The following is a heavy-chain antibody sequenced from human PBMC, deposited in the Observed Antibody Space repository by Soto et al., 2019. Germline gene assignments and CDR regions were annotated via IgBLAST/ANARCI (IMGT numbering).Heavy chain of an antibody. CDR2: IYYSGTT. V-gene: IGHV4-39*01. J-gene: IGHJ6*02. Sequence: SETLSLTCAVSGGSVSSSNNYWVWILQPRGKGLEWIGAIYYSGTTYYNPSLKSRVNISVDTSKNQFSLKLSSVTAADTGLYYCARRSGYNFYYNYYGMDVWGQGTTVTVS. CDR3: ARRSGYNFYYNYYGMDV. D-gene: IGHD3-22*01. CDR1: GGSVSSSNNY.